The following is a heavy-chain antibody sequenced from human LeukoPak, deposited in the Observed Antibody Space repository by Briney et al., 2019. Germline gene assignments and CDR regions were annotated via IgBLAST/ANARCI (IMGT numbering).Heavy chain of an antibody. CDR2: ISGSAGST. Sequence: PGGSLRLSCAASGFIFGNAWMSWVRQAPGKGLEWVSAISGSAGSTSYADSVKGRFTISRDNSKNTLYLQMNSLRAEDTAVYYCAKVALGYCSATSCLPPRHFDYWGQGTLVTVSS. D-gene: IGHD2-15*01. V-gene: IGHV3-23*01. CDR3: AKVALGYCSATSCLPPRHFDY. J-gene: IGHJ4*02. CDR1: GFIFGNAW.